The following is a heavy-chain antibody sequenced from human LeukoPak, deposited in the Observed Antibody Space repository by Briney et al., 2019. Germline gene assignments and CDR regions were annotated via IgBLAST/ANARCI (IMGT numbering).Heavy chain of an antibody. J-gene: IGHJ6*02. CDR1: GFTFSDYY. D-gene: IGHD5-18*01. CDR2: ISSSGSTI. CDR3: ASRDTAILQGMDV. Sequence: GGSLRLSCAASGFTFSDYYMSWIRQAPGKGLEWVSYISSSGSTIYYADSVKGRFTISRDNAKNSLYLQMNSLRAEDTAVYYCASRDTAILQGMDVWGQGTTVTVSS. V-gene: IGHV3-11*04.